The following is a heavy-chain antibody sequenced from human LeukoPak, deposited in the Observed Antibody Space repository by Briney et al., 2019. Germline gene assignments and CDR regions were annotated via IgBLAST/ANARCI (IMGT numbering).Heavy chain of an antibody. CDR2: MNPNSGNT. D-gene: IGHD1-26*01. Sequence: PGASVKVSCKASGYTFSGYYIHWVRQAPGQGLEWMGWMNPNSGNTGYAQKFQGRVTITRDTSASTAYMELSSLRSEDTAVYYCARDRGSYAFDYWGQGTLVTVSS. CDR3: ARDRGSYAFDY. CDR1: GYTFSGYY. J-gene: IGHJ4*02. V-gene: IGHV1-8*03.